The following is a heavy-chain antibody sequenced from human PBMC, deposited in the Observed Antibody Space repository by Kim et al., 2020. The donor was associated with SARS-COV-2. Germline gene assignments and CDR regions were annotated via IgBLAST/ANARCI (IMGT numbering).Heavy chain of an antibody. CDR3: ARDRGGLVVDY. D-gene: IGHD3-16*01. CDR2: T. Sequence: TNYAPKLQGRVTMTTDTSTSTAYMELRSLRSDDTAVYYCARDRGGLVVDYWGQGTLVTVSS. J-gene: IGHJ4*02. V-gene: IGHV1-18*01.